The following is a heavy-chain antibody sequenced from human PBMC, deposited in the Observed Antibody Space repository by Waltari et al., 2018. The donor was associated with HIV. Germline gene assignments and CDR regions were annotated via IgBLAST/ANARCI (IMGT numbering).Heavy chain of an antibody. J-gene: IGHJ4*02. CDR3: ASARETMGVDFES. CDR2: TIPMSNTA. CDR1: GGEFNSLS. V-gene: IGHV1-69*08. D-gene: IGHD3-10*01. Sequence: QLVQSGAEVRKPGSSVRVPCKASGGEFNSLSINWWRQVNGQGLEWLGRTIPMSNTANNAQKFQGRVTITADKSTSTAYMELSSLKSDDTGVYYCASARETMGVDFESWGQGSLVTVSS.